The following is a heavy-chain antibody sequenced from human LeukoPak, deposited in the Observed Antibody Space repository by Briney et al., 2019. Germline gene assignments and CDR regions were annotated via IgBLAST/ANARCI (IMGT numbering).Heavy chain of an antibody. D-gene: IGHD2-15*01. V-gene: IGHV3-20*01. CDR2: INWNGGST. CDR3: AREAVVVVAATHMNWFDP. J-gene: IGHJ5*02. CDR1: GFTFDDYG. Sequence: PGGSLRLSCAASGFTFDDYGMSWVRQAPGKGLEWVSGINWNGGSTGYADSAKGRFTISRDNAKNSLYLQMNSLRAEDTALYHCAREAVVVVAATHMNWFDPWGQGTLVTVSS.